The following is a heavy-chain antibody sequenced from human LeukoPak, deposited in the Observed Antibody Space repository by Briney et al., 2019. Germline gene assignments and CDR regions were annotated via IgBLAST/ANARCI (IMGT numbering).Heavy chain of an antibody. V-gene: IGHV5-51*01. CDR1: GYSFTSYW. Sequence: GESLKISCKGSGYSFTSYWIGWVRQMPGKGLEWMGIICPGDSDTRYSPSFQGQVTISADKSIGTAYLQWSSLKASDTAMYYCARHVSKRELLSVADYWGQGTLVTVSS. CDR3: ARHVSKRELLSVADY. J-gene: IGHJ4*02. CDR2: ICPGDSDT. D-gene: IGHD1-26*01.